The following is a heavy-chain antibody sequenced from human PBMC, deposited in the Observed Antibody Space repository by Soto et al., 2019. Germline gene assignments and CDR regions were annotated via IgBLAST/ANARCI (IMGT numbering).Heavy chain of an antibody. D-gene: IGHD3-22*01. CDR1: GGSISSYY. J-gene: IGHJ4*02. Sequence: QVQLQESGPGLVKPSETLSLTCTVSGGSISSYYWSWIRQPPGKGLEWIGYIYYSGSTNYNPSLKSRVTISVDTSKNQFSLKLSSVTAADTAVYYCARQAYYDLTFDYWGQGTLVTVSS. V-gene: IGHV4-59*08. CDR2: IYYSGST. CDR3: ARQAYYDLTFDY.